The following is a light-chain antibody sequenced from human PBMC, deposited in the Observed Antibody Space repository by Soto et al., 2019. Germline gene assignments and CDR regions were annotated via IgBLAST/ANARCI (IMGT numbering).Light chain of an antibody. CDR1: RGHSNYA. CDR2: VNNDGSH. V-gene: IGLV4-69*01. CDR3: QTWGTGIWV. Sequence: QSVLTQSPSASASLGASVRLTCTLSRGHSNYAIAWHQQQPEKGPRYLMKVNNDGSHSKGGGIPDRLSGSRSGAECYLTIYSLQSEEEADYYCQTWGTGIWVLGGGYQVTVL. J-gene: IGLJ3*02.